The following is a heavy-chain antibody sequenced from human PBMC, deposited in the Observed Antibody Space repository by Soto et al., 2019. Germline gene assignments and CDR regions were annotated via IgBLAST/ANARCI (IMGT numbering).Heavy chain of an antibody. V-gene: IGHV3-30*18. D-gene: IGHD6-6*01. CDR1: GFTFSSYG. CDR3: AKAAARPHVDYYYYGMDV. CDR2: ISYDGSNK. Sequence: QVQLVESGGGVVQPGRSLRLSCAASGFTFSSYGMHWVRQAPGKGLEWVAVISYDGSNKYYADSVKGRFTISRDNSKNTLYLQMNSLRAEATAVYYCAKAAARPHVDYYYYGMDVWGQGTTVTVSS. J-gene: IGHJ6*02.